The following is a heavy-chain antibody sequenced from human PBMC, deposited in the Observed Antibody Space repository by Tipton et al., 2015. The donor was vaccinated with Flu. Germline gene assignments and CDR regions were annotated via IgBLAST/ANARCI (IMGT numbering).Heavy chain of an antibody. J-gene: IGHJ6*02. V-gene: IGHV1-8*01. CDR3: ARGPLRAVGQWMDV. D-gene: IGHD6-19*01. Sequence: QLVQSGTELKKPGASVKVSCEASGYTFTSYDINWVRQATGQGLEWMGWMNPDSGNTAYAQNFQGRVTMTRITSINTAYMELSSLRSEDTAVYYCARGPLRAVGQWMDVWGQGATVTVSS. CDR1: GYTFTSYD. CDR2: MNPDSGNT.